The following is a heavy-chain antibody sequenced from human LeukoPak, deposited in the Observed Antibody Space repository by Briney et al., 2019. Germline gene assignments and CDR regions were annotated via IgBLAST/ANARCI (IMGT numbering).Heavy chain of an antibody. Sequence: SETLSLTCTVSGGSISSSSYYWGWIRQPPGKGLEWIGSIYYSGSTYYNPSLKSRVTISVDTSKNQFSLKLSSVTTADTAVYYCARDTMRSGWYYYYYGMDVWGQGTTVTVSS. CDR2: IYYSGST. D-gene: IGHD6-19*01. V-gene: IGHV4-39*07. CDR3: ARDTMRSGWYYYYYGMDV. J-gene: IGHJ6*02. CDR1: GGSISSSSYY.